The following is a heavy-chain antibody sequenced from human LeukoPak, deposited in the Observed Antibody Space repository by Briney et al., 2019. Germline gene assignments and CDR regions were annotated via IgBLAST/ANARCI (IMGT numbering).Heavy chain of an antibody. CDR1: GYTFTGYY. V-gene: IGHV1-2*02. D-gene: IGHD3-22*01. Sequence: ASVKVSCKASGYTFTGYYMHWVRQAPGQGLEWMGWINPNSGGTNYAQKFQGRVTMTRDTSISTAYMELSRLRSDDTAVYYCARRGYYDSSGYYYGVHAFDIWGQGTMVTVSS. CDR2: INPNSGGT. CDR3: ARRGYYDSSGYYYGVHAFDI. J-gene: IGHJ3*02.